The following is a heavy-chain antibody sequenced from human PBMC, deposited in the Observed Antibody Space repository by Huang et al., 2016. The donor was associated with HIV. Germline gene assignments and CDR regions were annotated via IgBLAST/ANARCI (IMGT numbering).Heavy chain of an antibody. J-gene: IGHJ4*02. CDR2: INPSTGGT. Sequence: QVQLVQSGAEVRKPGASVTLSCKASGYTFNTYYLHWVRQAPGKGLWWMGWINPSTGGTSAAHKLQDRVTFTRDTSITTVYMKLSRLRSDDTAVYYCARDGNTYYYDSSDYYPEFWGQGTLVAVSS. CDR3: ARDGNTYYYDSSDYYPEF. D-gene: IGHD3-22*01. CDR1: GYTFNTYY. V-gene: IGHV1-2*07.